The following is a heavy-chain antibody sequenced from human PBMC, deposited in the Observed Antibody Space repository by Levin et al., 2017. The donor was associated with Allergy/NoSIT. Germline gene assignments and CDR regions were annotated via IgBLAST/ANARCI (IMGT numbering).Heavy chain of an antibody. CDR1: GFTLSGSG. J-gene: IGHJ2*01. V-gene: IGHV3-73*01. CDR2: IRSKTNNYAT. Sequence: ASVKVSCAASGFTLSGSGMHWVRQTSGKGLEWVGRIRSKTNNYATAYAASVKGRFTISREDSKNTAYLQMNSLKIEDTAVYYCTRRGKYCSGSTCNWYFDLWGRGTLVTVSS. CDR3: TRRGKYCSGSTCNWYFDL. D-gene: IGHD2-15*01.